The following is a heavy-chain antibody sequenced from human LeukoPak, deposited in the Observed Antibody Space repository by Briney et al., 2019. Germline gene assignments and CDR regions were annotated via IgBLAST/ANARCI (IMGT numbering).Heavy chain of an antibody. D-gene: IGHD3-22*01. Sequence: SGGSLRLSCAASGFTVSSNYMSWVRQAPGKGLEWVSAISGSGGSTYYADSVKGRFTISRDNSKNTLYLQMNSLRAEDTAVYYCAKAGITMIVVVSKYFQHWGQGTLVTVSS. V-gene: IGHV3-23*01. J-gene: IGHJ1*01. CDR2: ISGSGGST. CDR1: GFTVSSNY. CDR3: AKAGITMIVVVSKYFQH.